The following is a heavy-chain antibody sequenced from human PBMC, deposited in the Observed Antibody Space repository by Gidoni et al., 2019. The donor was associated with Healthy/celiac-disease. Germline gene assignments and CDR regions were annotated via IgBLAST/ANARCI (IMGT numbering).Heavy chain of an antibody. CDR2: IYYSGST. V-gene: IGHV4-39*01. Sequence: QLQLQESGPGLVKPSETLSLPCPVPGGSLTRSSYYWGWIRQPPGKGLEWIGSIYYSGSTYYNPSLKSRVTISVDTSKNQFSLKLSSVTAADTAVYYCARLGDYEGGYGMDVWGQGTTVTVSS. D-gene: IGHD4-17*01. CDR1: GGSLTRSSYY. CDR3: ARLGDYEGGYGMDV. J-gene: IGHJ6*02.